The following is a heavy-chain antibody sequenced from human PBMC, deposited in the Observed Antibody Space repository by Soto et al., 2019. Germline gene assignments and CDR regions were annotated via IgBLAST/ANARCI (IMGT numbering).Heavy chain of an antibody. J-gene: IGHJ3*02. V-gene: IGHV3-23*01. CDR2: INGIGDAT. CDR3: FKIRPRRDVIDI. CDR1: GVVFSTYA. Sequence: GGSLRLSCAASGVVFSTYAMAWVRQAPGKGLEWVSGINGIGDATYYADSVKGRVTIFRDNSRNTLYLQLTSLRGEDTAVYYGFKIRPRRDVIDIPGPATMVTVS.